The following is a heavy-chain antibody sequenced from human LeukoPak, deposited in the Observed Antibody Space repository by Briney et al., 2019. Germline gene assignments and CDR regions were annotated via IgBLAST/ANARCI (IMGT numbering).Heavy chain of an antibody. J-gene: IGHJ3*02. CDR1: GFTFSSYG. CDR3: AKSRDYDSSGYFSDAFDI. V-gene: IGHV3-30*18. Sequence: GRSLRLSCAASGFTFSSYGMHWVRQAPGKGLGWVAVISYDGSNKYYADSVKGRFTISRDNSKNTLYLQMNSLRAEDTAVCYCAKSRDYDSSGYFSDAFDIWGQGTMVTVSS. D-gene: IGHD3-22*01. CDR2: ISYDGSNK.